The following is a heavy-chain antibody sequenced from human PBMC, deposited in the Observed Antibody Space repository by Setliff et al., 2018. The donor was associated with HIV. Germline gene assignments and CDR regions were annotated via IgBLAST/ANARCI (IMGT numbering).Heavy chain of an antibody. CDR3: ARPSHVYDDDGPLGY. CDR1: GYSFTAYD. CDR2: MNPSTGEI. D-gene: IGHD3-16*01. V-gene: IGHV1-8*01. Sequence: GASVKVSCKTSGYSFTAYDINWVRQATGRGLEWMAWMNPSTGEIGYAQKFQGRLTMTRDSSITTAFMELCGLRSEDTAIYYCARPSHVYDDDGPLGYWGQGTLVTVSS. J-gene: IGHJ4*02.